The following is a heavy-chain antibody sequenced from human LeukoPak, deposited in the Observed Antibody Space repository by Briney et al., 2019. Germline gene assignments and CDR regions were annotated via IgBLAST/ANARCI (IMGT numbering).Heavy chain of an antibody. CDR1: GFIVSSNY. J-gene: IGHJ4*02. CDR3: ASRQMDYFDY. V-gene: IGHV3-53*01. Sequence: GGSLRLSCAASGFIVSSNYMSWVRQAPRKGLEWVAVIYSSGRTYYADSVKGRFTISRDTSKNTLYLQMNRLRAEDTAAYYCASRQMDYFDYWGQGTLVTVSS. D-gene: IGHD5-24*01. CDR2: IYSSGRT.